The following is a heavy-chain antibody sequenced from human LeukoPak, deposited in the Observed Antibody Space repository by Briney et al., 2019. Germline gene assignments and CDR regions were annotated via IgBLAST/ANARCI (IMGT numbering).Heavy chain of an antibody. CDR2: IDPNSGDT. J-gene: IGHJ4*02. CDR1: GYSFTGYF. D-gene: IGHD3-22*01. Sequence: ASVKVSCKASGYSFTGYFINWVRQAPGQGLEWMGCIDPNSGDTKYAQKFQGRVSMPRDTSTRTAYMELSRLRSDDTAVYFCARYGSTGYSLDYWGQGTLVTVSS. CDR3: ARYGSTGYSLDY. V-gene: IGHV1-2*02.